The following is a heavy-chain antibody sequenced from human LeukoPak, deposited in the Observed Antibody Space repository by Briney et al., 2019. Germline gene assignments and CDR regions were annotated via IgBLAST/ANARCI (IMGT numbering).Heavy chain of an antibody. CDR1: GGSFSGYY. Sequence: SETLSLTCAVYGGSFSGYYWSWIRQPPGKGLEWIGEINDSGSTNYNPSLKGRVTISVDTAKNPFSLKLSSVTAADTAVYYCARGNGRRYMAQYYYSSGYYDYYGMDVWGQGTTVTVSS. CDR3: ARGNGRRYMAQYYYSSGYYDYYGMDV. V-gene: IGHV4-34*01. J-gene: IGHJ6*02. CDR2: INDSGST. D-gene: IGHD3-22*01.